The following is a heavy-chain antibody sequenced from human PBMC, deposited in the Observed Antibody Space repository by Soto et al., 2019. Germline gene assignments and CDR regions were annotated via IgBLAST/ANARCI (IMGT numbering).Heavy chain of an antibody. CDR3: ARDPRKKWFGESYFDY. D-gene: IGHD3-10*01. J-gene: IGHJ4*02. CDR1: GGSISSYY. CDR2: IYYSGST. V-gene: IGHV4-59*01. Sequence: SETLSLTCTVSGGSISSYYWSWMRQPPGKGLEWIGYIYYSGSTNYNPSLKSRVTISVDTSKNQFSLKLSSVTAADTAVYYCARDPRKKWFGESYFDYWGQGTLVTVSS.